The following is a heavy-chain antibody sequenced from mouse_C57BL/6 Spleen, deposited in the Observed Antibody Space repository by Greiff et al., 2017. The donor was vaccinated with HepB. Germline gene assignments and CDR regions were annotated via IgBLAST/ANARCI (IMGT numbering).Heavy chain of an antibody. V-gene: IGHV5-4*01. CDR2: ISDGGSYT. Sequence: EVQGVESGGGLVKPGGSLKLSCAASGFTFSSYAMSWVRQTPEKRLEWVATISDGGSYTYYPDNVKGRFTISRDNAKNTLYLQMSHLKSEDTAMYYCARGGGYDRWFAYWGQGTLVTVSA. J-gene: IGHJ3*01. D-gene: IGHD2-2*01. CDR1: GFTFSSYA. CDR3: ARGGGYDRWFAY.